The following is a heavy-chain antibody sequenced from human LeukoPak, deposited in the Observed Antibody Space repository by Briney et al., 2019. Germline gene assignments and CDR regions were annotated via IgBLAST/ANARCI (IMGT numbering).Heavy chain of an antibody. J-gene: IGHJ6*03. CDR2: IYHSGST. CDR1: GYSISSGYY. D-gene: IGHD3-9*01. Sequence: SETLSLTCTVSGYSISSGYYWGWIRQPPGKGLEWIGSIYHSGSTYYNPSLKSRVTISVDTSKNQFSLKLSSVTAADTAVYYCARGTEVRYFDWLLTGYMDVWGKGTTVTISS. V-gene: IGHV4-38-2*02. CDR3: ARGTEVRYFDWLLTGYMDV.